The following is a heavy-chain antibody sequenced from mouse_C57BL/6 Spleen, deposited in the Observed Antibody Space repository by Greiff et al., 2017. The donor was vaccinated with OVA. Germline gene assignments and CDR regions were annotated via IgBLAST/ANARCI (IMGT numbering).Heavy chain of an antibody. J-gene: IGHJ2*01. CDR3: ARGTGYFDY. V-gene: IGHV5-16*01. CDR1: GFTFSDYY. CDR2: INYDGSST. D-gene: IGHD4-1*01. Sequence: EVKVVESEGGLVQPGSSMKLSCTASGFTFSDYYMAWVRQVPEKGLEWVANINYDGSSTYYLDSLKSRFIISRDNAKNILYLQMSSLKSEDTATYYCARGTGYFDYWGQGTTLTVSS.